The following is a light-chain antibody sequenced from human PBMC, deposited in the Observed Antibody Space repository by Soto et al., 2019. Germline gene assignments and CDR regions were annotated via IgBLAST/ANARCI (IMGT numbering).Light chain of an antibody. CDR3: CSYAGSYTVV. Sequence: QSALTQPRSVSGSPGQSVTISCTGTSGDVGGYNHVSWYQQHPGKAPKLMIYDVSEWPSGVPDRFSGSKSGNTASLTISGLQAEDETDYYCCSYAGSYTVVFGGGTKLTVL. J-gene: IGLJ2*01. CDR1: SGDVGGYNH. V-gene: IGLV2-11*01. CDR2: DVS.